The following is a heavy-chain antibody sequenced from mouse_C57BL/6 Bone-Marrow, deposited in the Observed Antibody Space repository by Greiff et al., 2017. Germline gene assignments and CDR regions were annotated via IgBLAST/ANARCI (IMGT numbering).Heavy chain of an antibody. D-gene: IGHD1-1*01. J-gene: IGHJ2*01. CDR1: GFTFSSYA. V-gene: IGHV5-4*01. Sequence: EVQGVESGGGLVKPGGSLKLSCAASGFTFSSYAMSWVRQTPEKRLEWVATISDGGSYTYYPDNVKGRFTISRYNAKNNLYLQMSHLKSEDTAMYYCARDQNYYYGSSPYYFDYWGQGTTLTVSS. CDR3: ARDQNYYYGSSPYYFDY. CDR2: ISDGGSYT.